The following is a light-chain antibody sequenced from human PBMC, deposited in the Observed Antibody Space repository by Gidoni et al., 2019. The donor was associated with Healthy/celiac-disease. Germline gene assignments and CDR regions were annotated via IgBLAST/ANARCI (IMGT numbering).Light chain of an antibody. CDR3: QQRSNWPPLT. V-gene: IGKV3-11*01. Sequence: ENVFTQSPATLSLSPGERATLSCRASQSVSSYLAWHQQKPGQAPRLLIYDASNRATGIPARFSGSGSGTDFTLTISSLEPEDFAVYYCQQRSNWPPLTFGGGTKVEIK. CDR2: DAS. J-gene: IGKJ4*01. CDR1: QSVSSY.